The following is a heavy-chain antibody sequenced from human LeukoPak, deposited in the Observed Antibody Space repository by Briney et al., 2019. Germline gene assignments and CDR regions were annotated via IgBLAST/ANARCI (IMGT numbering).Heavy chain of an antibody. CDR2: ISYDGSNK. J-gene: IGHJ5*01. V-gene: IGHV3-30-3*01. CDR1: GFTFSSYA. Sequence: GGSLRLPCAASGFTFSSYAMHWVRQAPGKGLEWVAVISYDGSNKYYADSVKGRFTISRDNSKNTLYLQMNSLRAEDTAVYYCARYNWLEFWGQGTLVTVSS. CDR3: ARYNWLEF.